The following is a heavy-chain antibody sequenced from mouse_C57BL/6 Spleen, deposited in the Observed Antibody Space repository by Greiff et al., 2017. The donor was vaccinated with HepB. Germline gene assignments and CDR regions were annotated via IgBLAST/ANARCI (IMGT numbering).Heavy chain of an antibody. D-gene: IGHD2-4*01. CDR3: ASGDDYEDYAMDY. Sequence: QVQLQQSGPELVKPGASVKISCKASGYAFSSSWMNWVKQRPGKGLEWIGRIYPGDGDTNYNGKFKGKATLTADKSSSTAYMPLSSLTSEDSAVYFCASGDDYEDYAMDYWGQGTSVTVSS. CDR2: IYPGDGDT. J-gene: IGHJ4*01. CDR1: GYAFSSSW. V-gene: IGHV1-82*01.